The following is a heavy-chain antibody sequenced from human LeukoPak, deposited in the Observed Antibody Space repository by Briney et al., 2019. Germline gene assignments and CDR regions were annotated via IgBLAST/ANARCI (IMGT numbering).Heavy chain of an antibody. CDR3: ARGGGGSSWYVLWY. CDR2: IYYSGST. D-gene: IGHD6-13*01. J-gene: IGHJ4*02. V-gene: IGHV4-59*11. Sequence: SETLSLTCTVSGGSISSHYWSWIRQPPGKGLEWIGYIYYSGSTNYNPSLKSRVTISVDTSKNQFSLKLSSVTAADTAVYYCARGGGGSSWYVLWYWGQGTLVTVSS. CDR1: GGSISSHY.